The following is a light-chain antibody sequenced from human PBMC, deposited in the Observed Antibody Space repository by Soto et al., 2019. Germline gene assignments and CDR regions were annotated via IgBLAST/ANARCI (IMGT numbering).Light chain of an antibody. CDR2: DAS. Sequence: EIILTQSPATLSLSPGERATLSCRASQSVSSYLAWYQQKPGQAPRLLIYDASNRATGIPARFSGSRSGTDFTLTISSLEPEDSAVYYCQQRSRGLTFGGGTKVEI. CDR1: QSVSSY. CDR3: QQRSRGLT. V-gene: IGKV3-11*01. J-gene: IGKJ4*01.